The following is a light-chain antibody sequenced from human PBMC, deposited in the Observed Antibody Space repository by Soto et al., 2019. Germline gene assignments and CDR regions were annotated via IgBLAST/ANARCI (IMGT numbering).Light chain of an antibody. CDR2: DAS. V-gene: IGKV3-15*01. Sequence: EIVMTQSPATLSVSPGESATLSCMASQSLGNNLSRYRQTPGQAPRLLIFDASTSATGIPARFTASGSGTDFTLTITGLQSEDFAVYYCQQYYNWSPYSFGQGTKVDIK. CDR3: QQYYNWSPYS. J-gene: IGKJ2*01. CDR1: QSLGNN.